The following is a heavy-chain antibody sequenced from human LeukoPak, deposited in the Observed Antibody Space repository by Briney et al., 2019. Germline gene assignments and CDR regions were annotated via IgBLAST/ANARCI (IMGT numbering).Heavy chain of an antibody. J-gene: IGHJ4*02. D-gene: IGHD3-16*02. V-gene: IGHV4-38-2*02. CDR2: IYHSGST. Sequence: SETLSLICTVSGYSLSSGYYWGWIGQPPGKGLDWIGSIYHSGSTYYNPSLKSRVTISVDTSKNQFSLKLSSVTAADTAVYYCARSLGYYDYVCGSYRPFPFDYWGQGTLVTVSS. CDR3: ARSLGYYDYVCGSYRPFPFDY. CDR1: GYSLSSGYY.